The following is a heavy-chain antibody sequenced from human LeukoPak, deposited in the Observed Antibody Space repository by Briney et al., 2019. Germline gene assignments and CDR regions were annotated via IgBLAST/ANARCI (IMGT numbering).Heavy chain of an antibody. CDR3: TRDVAPHYYSFYMDV. J-gene: IGHJ6*03. CDR1: GFTFGDYA. V-gene: IGHV3-49*04. Sequence: GGSLRLSCTASGFTFGDYAMSWVRQAPGKGLEWVGFIRSKAYGGTTEYAASVRGRFTISRDDSKNIAYLPMNSLKTEDTAVYYCTRDVAPHYYSFYMDVWGTGTTVTVSS. CDR2: IRSKAYGGTT.